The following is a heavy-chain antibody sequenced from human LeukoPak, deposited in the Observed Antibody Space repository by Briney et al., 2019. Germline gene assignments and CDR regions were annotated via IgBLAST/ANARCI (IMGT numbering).Heavy chain of an antibody. CDR3: ARGPEPITMIVVATYTDY. Sequence: GGSLRLSCAASGFTFSTYSMNWVRQAPGKGLEWVSSISSGSSYDYYADSVKGRFTISRDNAKNSLYLQMNSLRAEDTAVYYCARGPEPITMIVVATYTDYWGQGTLVTVSS. V-gene: IGHV3-21*01. CDR1: GFTFSTYS. D-gene: IGHD3-22*01. J-gene: IGHJ4*02. CDR2: ISSGSSYD.